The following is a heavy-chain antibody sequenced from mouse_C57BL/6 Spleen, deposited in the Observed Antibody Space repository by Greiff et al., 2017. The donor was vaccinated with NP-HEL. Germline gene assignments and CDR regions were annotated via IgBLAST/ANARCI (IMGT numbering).Heavy chain of an antibody. CDR3: ARNWDYAMDY. V-gene: IGHV1-76*01. CDR2: IYPGSGNT. Sequence: VQLQQSGAELVRPGASVKLSCKASGYTFTDSYINWVKQRPGQGLEWIARIYPGSGNTYYNEKFKGKTTLTAEKSSSTAYMQLSSLTSEDSAVYFCARNWDYAMDYWGQGTSVTVSS. CDR1: GYTFTDSY. D-gene: IGHD4-1*01. J-gene: IGHJ4*01.